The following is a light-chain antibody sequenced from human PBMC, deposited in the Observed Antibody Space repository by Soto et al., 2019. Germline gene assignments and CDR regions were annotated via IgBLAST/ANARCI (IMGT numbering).Light chain of an antibody. J-gene: IGLJ1*01. V-gene: IGLV2-14*01. CDR1: SSDVGGYNY. CDR3: SSYTSSSTLLYV. CDR2: DVS. Sequence: ALTQPASVSGSPGQSLTISCTGTSSDVGGYNYVSWYQQHPGKAPKLMIYDVSNRPSGVSNRFSGSKSGNTASLTISGLQAGDEADYYCSSYTSSSTLLYVFGTGTKLTVL.